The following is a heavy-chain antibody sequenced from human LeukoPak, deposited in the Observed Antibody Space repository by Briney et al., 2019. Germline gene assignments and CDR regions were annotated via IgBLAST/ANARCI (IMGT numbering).Heavy chain of an antibody. CDR2: ISYDGSNK. CDR1: GFTFSSYA. Sequence: PGGSLRLSCAASGFTFSSYAMHWVRQAPGKGLEWVAVISYDGSNKYYADSVKGRFTISRDNSKNTLYLQMNSLRAEDTAVYYCARGLAEAGHFDYWGQGTLVTVSS. V-gene: IGHV3-30-3*01. CDR3: ARGLAEAGHFDY. J-gene: IGHJ4*02. D-gene: IGHD6-19*01.